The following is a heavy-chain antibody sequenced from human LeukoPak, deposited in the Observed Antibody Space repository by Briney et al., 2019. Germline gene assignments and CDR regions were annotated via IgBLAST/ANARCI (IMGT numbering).Heavy chain of an antibody. CDR2: ISYDGSNK. CDR3: ARDGPMAAYFFDY. J-gene: IGHJ4*02. CDR1: QSTFRSYA. D-gene: IGHD3-10*01. Sequence: LRLSRADPQSTFRSYAIHWVRQAPAKGLERVAVISYDGSNKYYADSVKGRFTISRDNSKNTLYLQMNSLRAEDTAVYYCARDGPMAAYFFDYWGQGTLVTVSS. V-gene: IGHV3-30*01.